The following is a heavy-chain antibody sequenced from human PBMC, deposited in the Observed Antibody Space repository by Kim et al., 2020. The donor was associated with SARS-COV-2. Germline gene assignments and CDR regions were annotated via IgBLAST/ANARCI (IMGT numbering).Heavy chain of an antibody. D-gene: IGHD3-10*01. CDR1: GYSISSAYY. J-gene: IGHJ3*01. V-gene: IGHV4-38-2*02. CDR3: ARDGSLGSGTYDGFDL. Sequence: SETLSLTCTVSGYSISSAYYRAWVRQPPGKGLELIGSIRHSGSTYYNPSLKSRVTVSMDTSRNQFSLKLTSVTAADTAVYYCARDGSLGSGTYDGFDLWGQGTMVTVSS. CDR2: IRHSGST.